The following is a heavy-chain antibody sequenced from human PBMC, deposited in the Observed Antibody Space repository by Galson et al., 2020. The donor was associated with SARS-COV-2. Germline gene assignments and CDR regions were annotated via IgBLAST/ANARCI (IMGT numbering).Heavy chain of an antibody. CDR1: GYTLTELS. V-gene: IGHV1-24*01. D-gene: IGHD3-16*02. CDR3: ATTGTLYRMGWFDP. CDR2: FDPEDGET. Sequence: AAVKVPCKVSGYTLTELSMHWVRQAPGKGLEWMGGFDPEDGETIYAQKFQGRVTMTEDTSTDTAYMELSSLRSEDTAVYYCATTGTLYRMGWFDPWGQGTLVTVSS. J-gene: IGHJ5*02.